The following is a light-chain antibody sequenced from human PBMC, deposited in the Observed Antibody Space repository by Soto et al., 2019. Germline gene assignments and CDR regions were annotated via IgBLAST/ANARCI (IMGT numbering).Light chain of an antibody. CDR2: GAS. J-gene: IGKJ4*01. CDR3: QHYNNWPLT. CDR1: QSVSRN. V-gene: IGKV3-15*01. Sequence: IVMTQSPATLSVSPGERATLSCRASQSVSRNLAWYQQKPGQAPRLLIYGASTRATGIPARFSGSGSGTEFTLTISSLQSEDFAVYYCQHYNNWPLTFGGGTTVEIK.